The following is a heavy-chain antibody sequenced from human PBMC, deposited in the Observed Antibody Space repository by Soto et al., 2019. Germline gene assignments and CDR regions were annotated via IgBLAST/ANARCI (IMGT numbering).Heavy chain of an antibody. CDR2: TKQDGTEK. V-gene: IGHV3-7*01. D-gene: IGHD5-18*01. CDR1: GFTFSRYW. CDR3: ARGDTPMITGMDSFDI. J-gene: IGHJ3*02. Sequence: RLSCAASGFTFSRYWMNWVRQAPGKGLEWVANTKQDGTEKNYVDSVKGRFTISRDNARNSLYLQMDSLRAEDTAVYFCARGDTPMITGMDSFDIWGQGTMVTVSS.